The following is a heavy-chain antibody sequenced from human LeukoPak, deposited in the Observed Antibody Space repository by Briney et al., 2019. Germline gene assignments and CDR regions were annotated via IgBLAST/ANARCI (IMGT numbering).Heavy chain of an antibody. J-gene: IGHJ3*02. D-gene: IGHD1-26*01. CDR2: ISAYNGNT. V-gene: IGHV1-18*01. Sequence: ASVKVSCKASGYTFTSYGISWVRQAPGQGLEWMGWISAYNGNTNYAQKLQGRVTMTTDTSTSTAYMELSSLRSEDTAVYYCARIGELQDLDAFDIWGQGTMVTVSS. CDR1: GYTFTSYG. CDR3: ARIGELQDLDAFDI.